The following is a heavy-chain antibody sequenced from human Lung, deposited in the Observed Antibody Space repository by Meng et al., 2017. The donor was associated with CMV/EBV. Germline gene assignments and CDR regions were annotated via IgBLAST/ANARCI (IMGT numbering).Heavy chain of an antibody. J-gene: IGHJ4*02. CDR2: VSDGGDYV. CDR1: GFSFNTYT. V-gene: IGHV3-21*01. Sequence: ESXKISXAASGFSFNTYTLNWVRQAPGKGLEWDSSVSDGGDYVYYADSVKGRFTISRDNARNSLFLQMNSLRAEDTAVYYCARDLGYCSRTSCYMFYFDYWGQGXLVTVSS. CDR3: ARDLGYCSRTSCYMFYFDY. D-gene: IGHD2-2*02.